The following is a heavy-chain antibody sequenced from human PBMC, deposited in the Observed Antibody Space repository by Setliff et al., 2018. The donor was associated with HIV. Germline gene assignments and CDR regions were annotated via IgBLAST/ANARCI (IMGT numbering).Heavy chain of an antibody. CDR1: GFPFSAYT. D-gene: IGHD1-1*01. J-gene: IGHJ6*02. V-gene: IGHV3-48*01. CDR2: ISGSSTTI. CDR3: AKVATWTGTTYYYGMDV. Sequence: PGGSLRLSCAASGFPFSAYTMNWVRQAPGKGLEWISYISGSSTTIYYADSVKGRFIISRDNAKNSLYLQMNSLRAEDTAVYYCAKVATWTGTTYYYGMDVWGQGTTVTVSS.